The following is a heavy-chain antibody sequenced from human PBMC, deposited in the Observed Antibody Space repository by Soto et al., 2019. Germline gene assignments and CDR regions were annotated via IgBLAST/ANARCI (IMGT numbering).Heavy chain of an antibody. CDR2: ISVGSSYI. V-gene: IGHV3-21*01. CDR1: RSAFSSYS. Sequence: PGGSLRLSCVASRSAFSSYSISWVRQAPGKGLEWAASISVGSSYIYYAASVKGRFTISRDNNATSVYLQMKNLRADDTAVYHCATIQGSDPRWGMDVWGQGTTVTVSS. J-gene: IGHJ6*02. D-gene: IGHD6-19*01. CDR3: ATIQGSDPRWGMDV.